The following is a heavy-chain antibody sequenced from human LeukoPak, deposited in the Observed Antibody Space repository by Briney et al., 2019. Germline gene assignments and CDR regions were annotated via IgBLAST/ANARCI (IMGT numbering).Heavy chain of an antibody. CDR1: GFTFSSYW. Sequence: GGSLRLSCAASGFTFSSYWMHWVRQAPGEGLVWVSRINSDGSSTTYADSVKGRFTISRDNTKNTLYLQMSSLRAEDTAVYYCALSIRTYYFDYWGQGTLVTVSS. D-gene: IGHD1-14*01. V-gene: IGHV3-74*01. CDR2: INSDGSST. CDR3: ALSIRTYYFDY. J-gene: IGHJ4*02.